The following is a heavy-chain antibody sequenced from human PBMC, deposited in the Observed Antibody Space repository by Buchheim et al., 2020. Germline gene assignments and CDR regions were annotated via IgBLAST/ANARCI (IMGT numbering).Heavy chain of an antibody. J-gene: IGHJ4*02. V-gene: IGHV3-30*04. Sequence: QVQLVESGGGVVQPGRSLRLSCAASGFTFSKYVMHWVRQAPGKGLEWVAAIAFDGTRDHYADSVKGRFTISRDNSKNTLYVQMNSLRVEDTAVYYCVRDGLIFSNRWYPGDYWGQGTL. CDR1: GFTFSKYV. CDR3: VRDGLIFSNRWYPGDY. D-gene: IGHD6-13*01. CDR2: IAFDGTRD.